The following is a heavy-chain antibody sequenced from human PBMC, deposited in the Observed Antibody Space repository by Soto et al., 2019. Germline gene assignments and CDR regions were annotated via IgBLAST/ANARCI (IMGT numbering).Heavy chain of an antibody. D-gene: IGHD3-3*01. CDR1: GFTFSSYW. J-gene: IGHJ4*02. Sequence: GGSLRLSCAASGFTFSSYWMSWVRQAPGKGLEWVANIKQDGSEKYYVDSVKGRFTISRDNAKNSLYLQMNSLRAEDTAVYYWASPRIYDFWSGSPSDYWGQGTLVTVSS. CDR2: IKQDGSEK. V-gene: IGHV3-7*01. CDR3: ASPRIYDFWSGSPSDY.